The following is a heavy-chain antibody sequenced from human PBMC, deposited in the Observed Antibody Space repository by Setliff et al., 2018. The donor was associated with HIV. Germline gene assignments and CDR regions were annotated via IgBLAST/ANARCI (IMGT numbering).Heavy chain of an antibody. CDR3: ARGFGSLDP. J-gene: IGHJ5*02. CDR2: VYFSGST. V-gene: IGHV4-61*02. CDR1: GASITSGIYY. D-gene: IGHD1-26*01. Sequence: LSLTCSVSGASITSGIYYWAWIRQPAGKGLEFIGRVYFSGSTNYNPSLKSRVTISLDTSKNRFSLNLRSVTAADTAVYYCARGFGSLDPWGKGTLVTVSS.